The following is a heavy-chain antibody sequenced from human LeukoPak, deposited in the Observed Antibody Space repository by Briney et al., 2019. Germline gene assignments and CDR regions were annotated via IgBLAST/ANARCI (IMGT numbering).Heavy chain of an antibody. V-gene: IGHV3-7*01. Sequence: GGSLRLSCAASGFTFSSYRMSWVRQAPRKGLEWVANIKQDGSAKYYVDSVKGRFTISRDNAKNSLYLQMNSLRAEDTAVYYCARVFGDYSNYVRYYYYYMDVWGKGTTVTVSS. CDR1: GFTFSSYR. CDR2: IKQDGSAK. J-gene: IGHJ6*03. CDR3: ARVFGDYSNYVRYYYYYMDV. D-gene: IGHD4-11*01.